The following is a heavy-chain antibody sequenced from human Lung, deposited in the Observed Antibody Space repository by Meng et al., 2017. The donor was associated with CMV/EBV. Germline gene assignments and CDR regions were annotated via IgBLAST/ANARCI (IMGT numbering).Heavy chain of an antibody. Sequence: KASGYTFISYGITGVRQAPGQGLEWMGWISGYNGNTNYAQKLQGRVTVTTDTSTSTAYLELRSLRSDDTAVYYCARAPVADTIFDYWGQGTLVTVSS. D-gene: IGHD6-19*01. J-gene: IGHJ4*02. CDR3: ARAPVADTIFDY. CDR2: ISGYNGNT. V-gene: IGHV1-18*01. CDR1: GYTFISYG.